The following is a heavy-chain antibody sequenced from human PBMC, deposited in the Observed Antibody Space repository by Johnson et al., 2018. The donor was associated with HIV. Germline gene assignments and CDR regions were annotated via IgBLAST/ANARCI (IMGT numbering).Heavy chain of an antibody. Sequence: EVQLVESGGGLIQPGGSLRLSCTASDFTVSSNYMSWVRQAPGKGLEWVSVIYSGGSTYYADSVKGRFTVSRDNSKNAVYLQMNSLGAGDTAVYYCAKDQHGPLVPTVMRDDAFDIWGQGTMVTVSS. V-gene: IGHV3-53*01. D-gene: IGHD5-12*01. CDR1: DFTVSSNY. CDR3: AKDQHGPLVPTVMRDDAFDI. CDR2: IYSGGST. J-gene: IGHJ3*02.